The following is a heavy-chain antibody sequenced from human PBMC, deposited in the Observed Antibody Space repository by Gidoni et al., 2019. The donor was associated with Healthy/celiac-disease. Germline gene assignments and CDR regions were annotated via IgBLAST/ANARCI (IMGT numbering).Heavy chain of an antibody. CDR1: GGSISSSSYY. V-gene: IGHV4-39*01. CDR3: AGISAMVPRSVYFDY. CDR2: IYYSGST. J-gene: IGHJ4*02. D-gene: IGHD5-18*01. Sequence: QLQLQESGPGLVKPSETLSLTCTVSGGSISSSSYYWGWIRQPPGKGLEWIGSIYYSGSTYYNPSLKSRVTISVDTSKNQFSLKLSSVTAADTAVYYCAGISAMVPRSVYFDYWGQGTLVTVSS.